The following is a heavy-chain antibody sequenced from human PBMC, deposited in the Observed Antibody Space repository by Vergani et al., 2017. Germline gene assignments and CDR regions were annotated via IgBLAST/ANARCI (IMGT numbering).Heavy chain of an antibody. V-gene: IGHV3-21*01. Sequence: EVQLVESGGGLVKPGGSLRLSCVASGFTFSSYSMNWVRQAPGKGLEWVSSISSSSSYIYYADSVKGRFTISRDNAKNSLYLQMNSLRAEDTAVYYCARDLLGYCSSTSCLGNYYYYMDVWGKGP. CDR1: GFTFSSYS. J-gene: IGHJ6*03. CDR3: ARDLLGYCSSTSCLGNYYYYMDV. D-gene: IGHD2-2*01. CDR2: ISSSSSYI.